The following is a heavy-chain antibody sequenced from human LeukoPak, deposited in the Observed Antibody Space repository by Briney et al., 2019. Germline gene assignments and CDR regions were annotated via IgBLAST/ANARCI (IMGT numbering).Heavy chain of an antibody. CDR3: AKGGYCSGGSCYYYMDV. J-gene: IGHJ6*03. V-gene: IGHV3-23*01. D-gene: IGHD2-15*01. CDR2: ISGSGGST. CDR1: GFTFSSYA. Sequence: PGGSLRLSCAASGFTFSSYAMSWVRQAPGKGLEWVSAISGSGGSTYYADSVKGRFTISRDNSKNTLYLQMNSLRAEDTAVYYCAKGGYCSGGSCYYYMDVWGKGTTVTVSS.